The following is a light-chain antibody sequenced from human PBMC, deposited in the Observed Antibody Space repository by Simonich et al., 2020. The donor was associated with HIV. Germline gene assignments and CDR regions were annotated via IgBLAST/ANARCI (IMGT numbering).Light chain of an antibody. Sequence: AIQFTQSPSSLSAYVGDRVTITFRASQGISSVLAWYQHKPGKAPKLLIYAASSLKSGVPARFSGSGSGTEFTLTISSLQPEDFATYYCLQHNSFPFTFGPGTKVDIK. J-gene: IGKJ3*01. V-gene: IGKV1-13*02. CDR3: LQHNSFPFT. CDR1: QGISSV. CDR2: AAS.